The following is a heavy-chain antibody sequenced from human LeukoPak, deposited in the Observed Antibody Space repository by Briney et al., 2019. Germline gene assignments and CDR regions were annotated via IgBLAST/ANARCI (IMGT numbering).Heavy chain of an antibody. Sequence: SETLSLTCAVSGGSISSSNWWSWVRQPPGKGLEWIGEIFHSGSTNYNPSLKSRVTIPVDKSKNQFSLQLNSVTPEDTAVYYCARDLHGSRGEFDYWGQGTLVTVSS. D-gene: IGHD3-10*01. V-gene: IGHV4-4*02. CDR2: IFHSGST. J-gene: IGHJ4*02. CDR1: GGSISSSNW. CDR3: ARDLHGSRGEFDY.